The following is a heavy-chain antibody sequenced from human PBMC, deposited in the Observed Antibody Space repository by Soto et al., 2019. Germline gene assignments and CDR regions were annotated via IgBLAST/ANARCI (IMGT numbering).Heavy chain of an antibody. CDR1: GASISDYY. J-gene: IGHJ5*02. CDR2: IYSSGNT. V-gene: IGHV4-59*08. Sequence: PSETLSLTCTVSGASISDYYWSWIRQPPGKGLEWIGYIYSSGNTDYNPSLRSRVTLSVDTSKNQFSLKLSSVTAADTAVYYCGTRSGGPVISWGQGTLVTVSS. D-gene: IGHD2-21*01. CDR3: GTRSGGPVIS.